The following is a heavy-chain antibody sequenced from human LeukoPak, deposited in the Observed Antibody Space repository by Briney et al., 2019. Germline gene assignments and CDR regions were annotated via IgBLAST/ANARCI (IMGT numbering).Heavy chain of an antibody. J-gene: IGHJ6*02. V-gene: IGHV3-74*01. CDR3: ASSYGMDV. Sequence: GGSLRLSCAASGFTFSSHWMHWVRPAPGKGLVWVSRINSDGSSMIYADSVKGRFTISRDNAKNTLYLQMNSLRAEDTAVYYCASSYGMDVWGQGTTVTVSS. CDR1: GFTFSSHW. CDR2: INSDGSSM.